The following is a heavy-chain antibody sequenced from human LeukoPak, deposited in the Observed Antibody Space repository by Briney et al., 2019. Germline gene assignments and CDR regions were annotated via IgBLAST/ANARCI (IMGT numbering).Heavy chain of an antibody. Sequence: PGGPLRLSCAASGFTFSSYAMSWVRQTPGKGLEWVSLISGSGESTYYADSVKGRFTISRDNSKNTLYLQMNSLRAEDTAVYYCAKDAFHDSSGYYSPFDYWGQGTQVTVSS. CDR3: AKDAFHDSSGYYSPFDY. V-gene: IGHV3-23*01. J-gene: IGHJ4*02. D-gene: IGHD3-22*01. CDR2: ISGSGEST. CDR1: GFTFSSYA.